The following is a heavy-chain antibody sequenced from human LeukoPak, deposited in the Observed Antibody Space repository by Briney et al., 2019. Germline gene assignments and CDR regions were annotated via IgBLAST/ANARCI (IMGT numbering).Heavy chain of an antibody. CDR1: GGSISSYY. CDR3: ARGRGSSWYYFDS. Sequence: SETLSLTCTVSGGSISSYYWSWVRQPAGKGLEWIGRIYASGNTNYNPSLKGRLTMTVDTSKNQFSLNLSSVTAADTAVYYCARGRGSSWYYFDSWGQGTLVTVSS. CDR2: IYASGNT. J-gene: IGHJ4*02. V-gene: IGHV4-4*07. D-gene: IGHD6-13*01.